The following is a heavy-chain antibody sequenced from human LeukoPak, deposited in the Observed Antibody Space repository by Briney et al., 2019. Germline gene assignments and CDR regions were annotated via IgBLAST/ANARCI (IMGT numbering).Heavy chain of an antibody. D-gene: IGHD1-26*01. Sequence: GGSLRLSCAACGFTFSSYAMNWVRQAPGKGLEWVSAISGSGGSTYYADSVKGRFTISRDNSKNTLYLQMNSLRAEDTAVYYCAKGDTTWELPHDCWGQGTLVTVSS. CDR3: AKGDTTWELPHDC. J-gene: IGHJ4*02. CDR1: GFTFSSYA. V-gene: IGHV3-23*01. CDR2: ISGSGGST.